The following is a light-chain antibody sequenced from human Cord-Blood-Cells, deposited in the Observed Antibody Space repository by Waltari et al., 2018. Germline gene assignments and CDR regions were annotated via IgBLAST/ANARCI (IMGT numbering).Light chain of an antibody. V-gene: IGKV3-20*01. CDR2: GAS. CDR1: QSVSSSY. Sequence: SLSPGERATLSCRASQSVSSSYLAWYQQKPGQAPRLLIYGASSRATGIPDRFSGSGSGTDFTLTISRLEPEDFAVYYCQQYGSSPPITFGQGTRLEIK. CDR3: QQYGSSPPIT. J-gene: IGKJ5*01.